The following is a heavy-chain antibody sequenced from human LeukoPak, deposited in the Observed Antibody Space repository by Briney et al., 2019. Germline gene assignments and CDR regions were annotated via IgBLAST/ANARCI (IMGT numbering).Heavy chain of an antibody. Sequence: GGSLRLSCAASGFTFSSYSMNWVRQAPGKGLEWVSSISSSSSYMYYADSVKGRFTISRDNAKNSLYLQMNSLRAEDTAVYYCARDRRRGFDYWGQGTLVTVSS. D-gene: IGHD1-1*01. CDR1: GFTFSSYS. CDR3: ARDRRRGFDY. CDR2: ISSSSSYM. V-gene: IGHV3-21*01. J-gene: IGHJ4*02.